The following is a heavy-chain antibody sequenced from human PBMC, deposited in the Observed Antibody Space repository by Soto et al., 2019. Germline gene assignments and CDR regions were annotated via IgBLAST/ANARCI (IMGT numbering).Heavy chain of an antibody. CDR1: GFTFSSYG. J-gene: IGHJ6*02. V-gene: IGHV3-33*01. CDR2: IWYDGSNK. CDR3: ARDKTAMVSYGMDV. D-gene: IGHD5-18*01. Sequence: QVQLVESGGGVVQPGRSLRLSCAASGFTFSSYGMHWVRQAPGKGLAWVAVIWYDGSNKYYADSVKGRFTISRDNSKNTLYLQMNSLRAEDTAVYYCARDKTAMVSYGMDVWGQGTTVTVSS.